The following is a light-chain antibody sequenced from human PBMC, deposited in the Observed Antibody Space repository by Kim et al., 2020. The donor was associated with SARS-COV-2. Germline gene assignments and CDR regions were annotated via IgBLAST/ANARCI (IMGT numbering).Light chain of an antibody. CDR2: GKN. J-gene: IGLJ3*02. CDR1: SLSIFD. CDR3: NSRDSSGDPLL. Sequence: GKQVRIKCQGDSLSIFDATGNRQKPGQAPEVVSYGKNNRPAGIPDRFSGCSSRNTASLTITGAQAEDEADYCCNSRDSSGDPLLFGGGTQLTVL. V-gene: IGLV3-19*01.